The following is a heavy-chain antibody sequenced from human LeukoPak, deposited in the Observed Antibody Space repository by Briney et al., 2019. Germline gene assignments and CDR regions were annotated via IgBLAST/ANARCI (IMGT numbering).Heavy chain of an antibody. D-gene: IGHD2-2*01. CDR1: GFTFSSYG. CDR3: AKDLPWCSSTSCARGGIDY. CDR2: IRYDGSDK. J-gene: IGHJ4*02. V-gene: IGHV3-30*02. Sequence: GGSLRLSCAASGFTFSSYGMHWVRQAPGKGLEWVAFIRYDGSDKYYADSVKGRFTISRDNSKNTLYLQMNSLRAEDTAVYYCAKDLPWCSSTSCARGGIDYWGQGTLVTVSS.